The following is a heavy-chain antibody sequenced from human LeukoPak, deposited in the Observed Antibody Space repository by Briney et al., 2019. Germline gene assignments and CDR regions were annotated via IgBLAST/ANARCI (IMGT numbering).Heavy chain of an antibody. V-gene: IGHV4-59*12. D-gene: IGHD3-3*01. CDR1: GGSISSYY. CDR2: IYYSGST. Sequence: SETLSLTCTVSGGSISSYYWSWIRQPPGKGLEWIGYIYYSGSTNYNPSLKSRVTISVDTSKNQFSLKLSSVTAADTAVYYCASDSSLTYYDFWSGYVNWGQGTLVTVSS. CDR3: ASDSSLTYYDFWSGYVN. J-gene: IGHJ4*02.